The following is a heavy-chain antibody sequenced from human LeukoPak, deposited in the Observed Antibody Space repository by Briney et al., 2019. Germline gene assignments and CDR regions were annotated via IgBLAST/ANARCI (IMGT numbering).Heavy chain of an antibody. CDR2: ITSSGSTT. J-gene: IGHJ4*02. CDR3: AKGSSHYYDSSGYNLGDIVFEDY. CDR1: GFTFSSYA. Sequence: PGGSLRLSCVASGFTFSSYAMSWVRQAPGKGLEWVSGITSSGSTTFYADSVKGRFTISRDNSKNALYLQINSLRAEDTAVYYCAKGSSHYYDSSGYNLGDIVFEDYWGQGTLVTVSS. V-gene: IGHV3-23*01. D-gene: IGHD3-22*01.